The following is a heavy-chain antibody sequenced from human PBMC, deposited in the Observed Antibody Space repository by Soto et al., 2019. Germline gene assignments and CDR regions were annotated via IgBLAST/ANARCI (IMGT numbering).Heavy chain of an antibody. CDR2: IFYSGST. Sequence: QVQLQESGPGLVKPSETLSLTCTVSGGSISSYYWSWIRQPPGKGLEWIGYIFYSGSTNYNPSLTTRVTLPVVTSKNQCSLTLSSVTAADTAVYSCARLPGLAAFDFWGQGTTVTVSS. CDR1: GGSISSYY. D-gene: IGHD5-18*01. V-gene: IGHV4-59*08. J-gene: IGHJ3*01. CDR3: ARLPGLAAFDF.